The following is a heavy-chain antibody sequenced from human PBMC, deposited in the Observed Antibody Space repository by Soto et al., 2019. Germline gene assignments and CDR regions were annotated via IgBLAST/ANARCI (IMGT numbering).Heavy chain of an antibody. CDR2: ISGSGGAT. J-gene: IGHJ4*02. Sequence: LRLSCVVSGFIPSSYAMIWVRQAPLKGLEWVSGISGSGGATSYADSVKGRFTISRDNSKNTLYLQMNSLSAEDTAIYYCAKDAIMVSSSFNYFDFWGQGALVTVSS. V-gene: IGHV3-23*01. CDR1: GFIPSSYA. D-gene: IGHD6-13*01. CDR3: AKDAIMVSSSFNYFDF.